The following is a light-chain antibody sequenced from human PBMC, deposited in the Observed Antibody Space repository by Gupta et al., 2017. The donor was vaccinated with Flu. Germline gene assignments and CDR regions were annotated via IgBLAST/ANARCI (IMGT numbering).Light chain of an antibody. V-gene: IGKV1-5*03. CDR1: QSINAW. J-gene: IGKJ2*03. CDR3: QQYSSYSGYS. CDR2: QSS. Sequence: DIQLTQSPSTLSASVGDRVTITCRASQSINAWLAWYQQKPGKAPKLLIYQSSILESGVTSRFSGSGSGTEFTLTISCLQPDDFATYYCQQYSSYSGYSFGPGTKVEIK.